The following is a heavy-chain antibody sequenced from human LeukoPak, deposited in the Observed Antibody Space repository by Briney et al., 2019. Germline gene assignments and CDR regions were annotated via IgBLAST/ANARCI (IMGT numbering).Heavy chain of an antibody. V-gene: IGHV3-66*01. J-gene: IGHJ4*02. CDR3: ARGGYCRGVNCNGYFVY. Sequence: QPGGSLRLSCAASGFTVSNNYMSWVRQAPGKGLEWVSVIYSGGTTYYADSVKGRFTISRDNSKNTLYLLMNSLRAEDTAVYYGARGGYCRGVNCNGYFVYWGEGTLVTVSS. D-gene: IGHD2-15*01. CDR2: IYSGGTT. CDR1: GFTVSNNY.